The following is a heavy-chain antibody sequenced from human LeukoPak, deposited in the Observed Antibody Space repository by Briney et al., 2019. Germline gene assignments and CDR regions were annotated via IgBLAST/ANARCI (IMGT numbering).Heavy chain of an antibody. D-gene: IGHD1-26*01. V-gene: IGHV3-30-3*01. J-gene: IGHJ4*02. CDR2: ISYDGSNK. CDR1: GFTFSSYA. CDR3: ARDGAAGKGFGELLHY. Sequence: PGGSLRLYCAASGFTFSSYAMHWVRQAPGKGLEWVAVISYDGSNKYYADSVKGRFTISRDNSKNTLYLQMNSLRAEDTAVYYCARDGAAGKGFGELLHYWGQGTLVTVSS.